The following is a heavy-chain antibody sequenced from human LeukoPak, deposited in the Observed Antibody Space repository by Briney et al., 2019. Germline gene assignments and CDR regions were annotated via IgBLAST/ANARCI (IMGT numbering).Heavy chain of an antibody. CDR2: IWYDGSNK. V-gene: IGHV3-33*01. CDR3: ARALYGSGSSLWFDP. D-gene: IGHD3-10*01. J-gene: IGHJ5*02. CDR1: GFTFSSYG. Sequence: GGSQRLSCAASGFTFSSYGMHWVRQAPGKGLEWVAVIWYDGSNKYYADSVKGRFTISRDNSKNTLYLQMNSLRAEDTAVYYCARALYGSGSSLWFDPWGQGTLVTVSS.